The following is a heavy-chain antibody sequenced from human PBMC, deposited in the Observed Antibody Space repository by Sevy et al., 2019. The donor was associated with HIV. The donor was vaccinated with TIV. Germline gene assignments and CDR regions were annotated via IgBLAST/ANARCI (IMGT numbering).Heavy chain of an antibody. V-gene: IGHV3-23*01. CDR3: AREGSTRPHDY. J-gene: IGHJ4*02. CDR2: LSFGCGKI. D-gene: IGHD1-26*01. CDR1: GFAFYDYS. Sequence: GGSLRLSCAASGFAFYDYSMSWIRQAPGKGLEWVASLSFGCGKINYADSVKGRFTISGGTSKNSFDLQMDNLRVENTALYYCAREGSTRPHDYWGQGTRVTVSS.